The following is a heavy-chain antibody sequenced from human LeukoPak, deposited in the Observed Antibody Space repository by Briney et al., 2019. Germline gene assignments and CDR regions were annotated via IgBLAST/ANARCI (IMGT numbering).Heavy chain of an antibody. CDR1: GFTFSSYS. CDR2: ISSSGSNI. J-gene: IGHJ4*02. D-gene: IGHD3-22*01. CDR3: ARYDSSGYYNSGLDY. V-gene: IGHV3-48*02. Sequence: GGSLRLSCAASGFTFSSYSMNWVRQAPGKGLEWVSYISSSGSNIYYADSVKGRFTISRDSAKNSLYPQMNSLRDEDTAVYYCARYDSSGYYNSGLDYWGQGTLITVSS.